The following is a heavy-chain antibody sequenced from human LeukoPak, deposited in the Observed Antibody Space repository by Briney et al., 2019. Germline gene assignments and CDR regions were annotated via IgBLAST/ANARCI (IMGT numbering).Heavy chain of an antibody. D-gene: IGHD4-17*01. CDR3: AVDCADYGGYDY. J-gene: IGHJ4*02. Sequence: GGSLRLSCAASGFTFSSYAMSWVRQAPGKGLEWVSAISGSGGSTYYADSVKGRFTISRDNSKNSLYLQMNGLRIEDTALYYCAVDCADYGGYDYWGQGTLVTVSS. V-gene: IGHV3-23*01. CDR1: GFTFSSYA. CDR2: ISGSGGST.